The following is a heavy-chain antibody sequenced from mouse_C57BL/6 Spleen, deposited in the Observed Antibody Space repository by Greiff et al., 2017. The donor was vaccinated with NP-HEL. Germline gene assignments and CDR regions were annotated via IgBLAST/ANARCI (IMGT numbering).Heavy chain of an antibody. D-gene: IGHD3-3*01. J-gene: IGHJ2*01. CDR2: IYPRSGNT. CDR3: ARPPGRSDFDY. Sequence: QVQLQQSGAELARPGASVKLSCTASGYTFTSYGISWVKQRTGQGLEWIGEIYPRSGNTYYNEKFKGKATLTADKSSSTAYMELRSLTSEDSAVYFCARPPGRSDFDYWGQGTTLTVSS. CDR1: GYTFTSYG. V-gene: IGHV1-81*01.